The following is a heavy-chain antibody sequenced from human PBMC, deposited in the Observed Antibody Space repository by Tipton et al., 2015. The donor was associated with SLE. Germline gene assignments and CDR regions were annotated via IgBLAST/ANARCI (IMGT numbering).Heavy chain of an antibody. CDR3: VKASSYCGGDCANYYYYYMDV. CDR2: ISSNGGST. J-gene: IGHJ6*03. D-gene: IGHD2-21*02. CDR1: GFTFSSYA. V-gene: IGHV3-64D*06. Sequence: SLRLSCAASGFTFSSYAMHWVRQAPGKGLEYVSAISSNGGSTYYADSVKGRFTISRDNSKNTLYLQMSSLRAEDTAVYYCVKASSYCGGDCANYYYYYMDVWGKGTTVTVSS.